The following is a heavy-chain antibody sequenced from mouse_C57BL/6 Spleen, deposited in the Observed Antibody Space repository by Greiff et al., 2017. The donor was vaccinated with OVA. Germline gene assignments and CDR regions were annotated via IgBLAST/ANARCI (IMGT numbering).Heavy chain of an antibody. CDR3: AREIYCGCSYYFDY. V-gene: IGHV1-55*01. CDR1: GYTFTSYW. J-gene: IGHJ2*01. D-gene: IGHD1-1*01. Sequence: QVQLQQPGAELVKPGASVKMSCKASGYTFTSYWITWVKQRPGQGLEWIGDIYPGSGSTNYNEKFKSKATLTVDTSSSTAYMQLSSLTSEDSSVYYCAREIYCGCSYYFDYWGQGTTLTVSS. CDR2: IYPGSGST.